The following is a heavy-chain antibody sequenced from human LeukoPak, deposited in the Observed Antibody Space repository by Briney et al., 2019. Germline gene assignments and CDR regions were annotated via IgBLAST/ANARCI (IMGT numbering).Heavy chain of an antibody. Sequence: GSLRLSCEASGFTFSTSTMHWVRQAPGKGLEWVANINQHGGDIHYVDSVKGRSTISRDNANRMLSLHINSLRVEDSAIYYCARGGKLEPTALASWGQGSLVVVSS. D-gene: IGHD2-21*02. J-gene: IGHJ5*02. CDR3: ARGGKLEPTALAS. CDR1: GFTFSTST. CDR2: INQHGGDI. V-gene: IGHV3-7*01.